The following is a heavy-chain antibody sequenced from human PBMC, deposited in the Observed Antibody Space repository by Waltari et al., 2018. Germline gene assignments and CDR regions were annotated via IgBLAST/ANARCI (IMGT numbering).Heavy chain of an antibody. V-gene: IGHV4-59*11. CDR3: ARGQPGIAAAGAGFDS. J-gene: IGHJ4*02. CDR1: GGSISSHY. D-gene: IGHD6-13*01. CDR2: IYYSGST. Sequence: QVQLQESGPGLVKPSETLSLTCTVAGGSISSHYWSWIRQPPGKGLEWIGYIYYSGSTNYTPSLKSRVTISVDTSKTQFSLKRSSVTAADTAVYYCARGQPGIAAAGAGFDSWGQGTLVTVSS.